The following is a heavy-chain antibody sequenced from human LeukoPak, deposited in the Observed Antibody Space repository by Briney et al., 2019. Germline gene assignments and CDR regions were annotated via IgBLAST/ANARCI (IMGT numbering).Heavy chain of an antibody. J-gene: IGHJ3*02. D-gene: IGHD1-1*01. CDR1: GYTFTGYY. CDR3: ARDIPNSNWNDVDAFDI. CDR2: INPNSGGT. Sequence: ASVKVSCKASGYTFTGYYMHWVRQAPGQGLEWMGWINPNSGGTNYAQKFQGRVTMTRDTSISTAYMELSRLRSDDTAVYYCARDIPNSNWNDVDAFDIWGQGTMVTVSS. V-gene: IGHV1-2*02.